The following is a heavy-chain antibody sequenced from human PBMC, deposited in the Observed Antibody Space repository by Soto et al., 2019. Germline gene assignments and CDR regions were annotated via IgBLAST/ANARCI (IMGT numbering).Heavy chain of an antibody. D-gene: IGHD3-22*01. V-gene: IGHV1-69*02. CDR1: GGTFSSYT. Sequence: QVQLVQSGAEVKKPGSSLKVSCKASGGTFSSYTISWVRQAPGQGLEWMGRIIPILGIANYAQKFQGRVTITADKSTSTAYMELSSLRSEETAVYYCARGLHYDSISLDDYWGQGTLVTVSS. CDR2: IIPILGIA. CDR3: ARGLHYDSISLDDY. J-gene: IGHJ4*02.